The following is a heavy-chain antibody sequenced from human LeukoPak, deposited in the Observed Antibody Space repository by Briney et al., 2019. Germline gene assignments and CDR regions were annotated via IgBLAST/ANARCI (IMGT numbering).Heavy chain of an antibody. V-gene: IGHV3-21*01. D-gene: IGHD3-10*01. CDR3: ARDGTLWFGDPYYFDY. CDR1: GFTFSSYS. CDR2: ISSSSSYI. J-gene: IGHJ4*02. Sequence: PGGSLRLSCAASGFTFSSYSMTWVRQAPGKGLEWVSSISSSSSYIYYADSVKGRFTISRDNAKNSLYLQMNSLRAEDTAVYYCARDGTLWFGDPYYFDYWGQGTLVTVSS.